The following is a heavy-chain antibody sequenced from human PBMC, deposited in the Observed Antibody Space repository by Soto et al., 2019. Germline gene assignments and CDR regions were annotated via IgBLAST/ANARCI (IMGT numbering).Heavy chain of an antibody. CDR2: INAGNGNT. D-gene: IGHD2-21*02. V-gene: IGHV1-3*05. J-gene: IGHJ4*02. Sequence: QVQLVQSGAEEKKPGASVKVSCKASGYTFTSYALNGVRQAPGQRLEWMGWINAGNGNTKYSQKFQGRVTITRDTSASTAYMALSSLRSADTAVYYCAMSIVVVTALDYWGQGTLVTFSS. CDR1: GYTFTSYA. CDR3: AMSIVVVTALDY.